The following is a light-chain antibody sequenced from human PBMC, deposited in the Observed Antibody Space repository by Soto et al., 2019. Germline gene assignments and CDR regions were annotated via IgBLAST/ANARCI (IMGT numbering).Light chain of an antibody. Sequence: QSALTQPASVSGSPGQSITISCTATSSDVGAYNYVSWYQQHPGKAPKLIIFEVSNRPSGISTRFSGSKSGNTASLTISGLQAEDEADYYCCSYTNSDTLVFGGGTKLTVL. CDR2: EVS. CDR3: CSYTNSDTLV. V-gene: IGLV2-14*03. J-gene: IGLJ2*01. CDR1: SSDVGAYNY.